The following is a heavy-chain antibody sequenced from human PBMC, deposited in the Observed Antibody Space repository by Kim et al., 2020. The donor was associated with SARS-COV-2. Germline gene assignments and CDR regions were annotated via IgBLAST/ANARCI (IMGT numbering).Heavy chain of an antibody. J-gene: IGHJ3*02. D-gene: IGHD3-3*01. V-gene: IGHV1-46*01. CDR1: GYTFTSYY. Sequence: ASVKVSCKASGYTFTSYYMHWVRQAPGQGLEWMGIINPSGGSTSYAQKFQRRVTMTRDTSTSTVYMELSSLRSEDTAVYYCARGPIGKTYYDFWSGYYEAFDIWGQGTMVTVSS. CDR2: INPSGGST. CDR3: ARGPIGKTYYDFWSGYYEAFDI.